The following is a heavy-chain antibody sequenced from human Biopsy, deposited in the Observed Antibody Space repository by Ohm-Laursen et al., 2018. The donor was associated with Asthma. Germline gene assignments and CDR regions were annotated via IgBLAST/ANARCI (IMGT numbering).Heavy chain of an antibody. Sequence: TQTLTLTRTLSGLSLSKTGMRVSWIRQPPGKALEWLARIYWDEDKFYSASLKTRLTISKDTSKNQVVLTMTAMDPVDTATYYCAREQQLGNFDYWGQGTLVTVSS. CDR2: IYWDEDK. J-gene: IGHJ4*02. D-gene: IGHD6-13*01. CDR1: GLSLSKTGMR. CDR3: AREQQLGNFDY. V-gene: IGHV2-70*04.